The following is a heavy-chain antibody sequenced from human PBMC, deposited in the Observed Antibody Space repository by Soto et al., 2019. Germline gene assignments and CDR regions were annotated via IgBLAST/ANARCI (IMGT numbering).Heavy chain of an antibody. CDR2: ISYDGSNK. CDR3: AKDRRPGGSYHNYYYGMEV. CDR1: GFTFSSYG. J-gene: IGHJ6*01. Sequence: GGSLRLSCAASGFTFSSYGMHWVRQAPDKGLEWVAVISYDGSNKYYADSVKGRFTISRDNSKNTLYLQMNSLRAEDTAVYYCAKDRRPGGSYHNYYYGMEVWGQGTTVTLSS. D-gene: IGHD1-26*01. V-gene: IGHV3-30*18.